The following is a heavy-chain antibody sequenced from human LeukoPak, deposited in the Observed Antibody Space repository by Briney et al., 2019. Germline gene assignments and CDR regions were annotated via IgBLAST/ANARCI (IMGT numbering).Heavy chain of an antibody. J-gene: IGHJ3*01. CDR1: GFTFRNYW. Sequence: GGSLRLSCGVSGFTFRNYWMTWVRQVPGKGLEWVVNINEGGNEKNYVDSVKGRFAISRDNAKNSLYLQMNSLRVEDTAVYYWGRAKVAVAAPHLFDFGGQGKMATVSS. V-gene: IGHV3-7*01. CDR3: GRAKVAVAAPHLFDF. D-gene: IGHD6-19*01. CDR2: INEGGNEK.